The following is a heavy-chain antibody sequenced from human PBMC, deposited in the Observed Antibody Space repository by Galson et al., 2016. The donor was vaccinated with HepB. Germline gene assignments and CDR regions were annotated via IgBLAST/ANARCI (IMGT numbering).Heavy chain of an antibody. D-gene: IGHD6-19*01. Sequence: SLRLSCAASGFTFNNYAMNWVRQAPGKGLEWVATIWNDGLKEYYADSVRGRFTISRDNSDSTVFLQLNSVRDDDTALYFCARVRGLGIYGNGWFPFGLWGQGALVTVSS. CDR3: ARVRGLGIYGNGWFPFGL. CDR2: IWNDGLKE. V-gene: IGHV3-33*01. CDR1: GFTFNNYA. J-gene: IGHJ4*02.